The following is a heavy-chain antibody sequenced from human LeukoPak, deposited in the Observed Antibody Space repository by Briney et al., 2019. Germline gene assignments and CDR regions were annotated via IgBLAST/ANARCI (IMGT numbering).Heavy chain of an antibody. Sequence: GASVKVSCKASGYTFTRYDINWVRQGTGQGLEWMGWMNPKSGNTGNAQKFQGRVTMTRDTSISTAYMELSSLRAEDTAVYYCARGTLSWLNCFDSWGQGPLVTVSP. D-gene: IGHD6-13*01. CDR2: MNPKSGNT. J-gene: IGHJ5*01. V-gene: IGHV1-8*01. CDR3: ARGTLSWLNCFDS. CDR1: GYTFTRYD.